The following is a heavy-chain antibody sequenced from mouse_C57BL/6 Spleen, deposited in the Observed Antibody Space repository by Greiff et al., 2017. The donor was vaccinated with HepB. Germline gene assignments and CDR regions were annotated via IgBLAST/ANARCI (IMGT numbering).Heavy chain of an antibody. CDR1: GYAFSSSW. V-gene: IGHV1-82*01. CDR2: IYPGAGDT. Sequence: QVQLKQSGPELVKPGASVKISCKASGYAFSSSWMNWVKQRPGKGLEWIGRIYPGAGDTNYNGKFKGKATLTADKSSSTAYMQLSSLTSEDSAVYFCARAIITTVVADYWGQGTTLTVAS. J-gene: IGHJ2*01. CDR3: ARAIITTVVADY. D-gene: IGHD1-1*01.